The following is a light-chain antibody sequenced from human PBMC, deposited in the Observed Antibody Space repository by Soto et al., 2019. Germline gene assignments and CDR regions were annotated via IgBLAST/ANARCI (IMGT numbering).Light chain of an antibody. CDR2: KAS. CDR1: QSISSW. J-gene: IGKJ1*01. V-gene: IGKV1-5*03. CDR3: QQYNSYSWT. Sequence: DIQMTQSPSTLSASVGDRVTITCRASQSISSWLAWYQQKPGKAPKLLIYKASSLESGVPSRFSGSGSGTEFTLTISSLQPADFATYYCQQYNSYSWTFGQGNKVDIK.